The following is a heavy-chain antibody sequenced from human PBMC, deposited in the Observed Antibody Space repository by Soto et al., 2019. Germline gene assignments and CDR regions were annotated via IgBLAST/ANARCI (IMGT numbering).Heavy chain of an antibody. J-gene: IGHJ6*02. V-gene: IGHV3-33*01. D-gene: IGHD6-13*01. CDR2: IWYDGNNK. CDR1: GFTFSSYG. CDR3: ARDLRAAAGTGGYYYGMDV. Sequence: GGSLRLSCAASGFTFSSYGMHWVRQAPGKGLEWVAVIWYDGNNKYYADSVKGRFTISRDNSKNTLYLQMNSLRAEDTAVFYCARDLRAAAGTGGYYYGMDVWGQGTTVTVSS.